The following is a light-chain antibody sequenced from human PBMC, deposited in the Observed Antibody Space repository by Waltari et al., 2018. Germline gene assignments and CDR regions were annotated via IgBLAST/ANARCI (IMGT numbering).Light chain of an antibody. J-gene: IGKJ3*01. CDR2: ATS. CDR3: QQLDSYPFT. CDR1: QAIRSY. V-gene: IGKV1-9*01. Sequence: IQLAQAPSSLSSSARERVTLPFRASQAIRSYLAWDQQKPVKAPKVLIYATSTVQSGVPSRFSGSGSGTDFTLTISSLQPEDFATYYCQQLDSYPFTFGPGTKVDIK.